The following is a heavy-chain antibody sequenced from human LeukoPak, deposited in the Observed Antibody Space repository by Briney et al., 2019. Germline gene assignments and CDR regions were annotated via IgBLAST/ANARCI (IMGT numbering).Heavy chain of an antibody. J-gene: IGHJ6*02. CDR1: GFISSDYY. Sequence: GGSLRLSCAVSGFISSDYYMSWIRQAPGKGLEWVSYISNSRSYTNYADSVKGRFTISRDNAKNSLYPQMNSLRADDTAVYYCARTTVVTLGPYYYGMDVWGQGTTVTVSS. CDR2: ISNSRSYT. D-gene: IGHD4-23*01. V-gene: IGHV3-11*06. CDR3: ARTTVVTLGPYYYGMDV.